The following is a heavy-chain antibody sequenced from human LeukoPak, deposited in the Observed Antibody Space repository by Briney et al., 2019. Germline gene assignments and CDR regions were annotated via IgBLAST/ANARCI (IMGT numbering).Heavy chain of an antibody. V-gene: IGHV1-2*02. CDR2: INPNSGGT. D-gene: IGHD3-22*01. J-gene: IGHJ4*02. CDR1: GYTFPGYY. CDR3: ARAGGKYDGRTVGY. Sequence: ASVKVSCKASGYTFPGYYMHWVRQAPGQGLEWMGWINPNSGGTNYAQKFQGRVTMTRDTSISTAYMELSRLRSDDTAVYYCARAGGKYDGRTVGYWGQGTLVTVSS.